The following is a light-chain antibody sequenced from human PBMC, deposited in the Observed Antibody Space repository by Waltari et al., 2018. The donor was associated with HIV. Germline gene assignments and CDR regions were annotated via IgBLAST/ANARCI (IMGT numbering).Light chain of an antibody. CDR2: EVT. CDR1: SSDIGSYNR. CDR3: SSYTTSSTWV. J-gene: IGLJ3*02. Sequence: QSALPQPPSVSGSLGQSVTISCTGTSSDIGSYNRLSWYQQSPGQAPKLRIYEVTHRPSGVPVRFSGSKSGNTASLTISGLQADDEADYYCSSYTTSSTWVFGGGTKLTVL. V-gene: IGLV2-18*02.